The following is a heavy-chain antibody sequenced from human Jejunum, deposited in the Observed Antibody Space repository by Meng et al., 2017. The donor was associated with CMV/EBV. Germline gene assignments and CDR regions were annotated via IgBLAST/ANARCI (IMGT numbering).Heavy chain of an antibody. CDR3: AHFVGGYYPSRPDY. V-gene: IGHV2-5*02. Sequence: STLKESCPALVNPTQTLTLPCAFSGLSSISSGVGVGWIRQAPGKALEWLALIYWDDDKRYSPSLRSRLTNTKDTSKNEVVLTMTNMDPVDTGTYYCAHFVGGYYPSRPDYWGQGTLVTVSS. CDR2: IYWDDDK. D-gene: IGHD1-26*01. CDR1: GLSSISSGVG. J-gene: IGHJ4*02.